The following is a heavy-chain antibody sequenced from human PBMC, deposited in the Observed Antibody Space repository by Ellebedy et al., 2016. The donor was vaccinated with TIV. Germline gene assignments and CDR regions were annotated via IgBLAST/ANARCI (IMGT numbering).Heavy chain of an antibody. J-gene: IGHJ4*02. CDR2: IFSSGNT. V-gene: IGHV4-39*01. CDR3: ARHVGSASGDHFDY. D-gene: IGHD3-10*01. CDR1: GVSIGRTTYY. Sequence: SETLSLXXAVSGVSIGRTTYYWAWIRQAPGKGLEWIGSIFSSGNTHYNVSLETRVTISRDTSRNQFSLRLSSVTAADTAVYYCARHVGSASGDHFDYWGQGTVVTVSS.